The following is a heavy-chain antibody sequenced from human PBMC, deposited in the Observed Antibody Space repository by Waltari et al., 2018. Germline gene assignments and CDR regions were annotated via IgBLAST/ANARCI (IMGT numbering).Heavy chain of an antibody. J-gene: IGHJ6*02. V-gene: IGHV3-53*01. CDR3: ARVSTMIDSSGYYPYYYYGMDV. Sequence: EVQLVESGGGLIQPGGSLSLSCAASGFTVSRNSMSWVRQAPGKGLEWVSVIYSGGSTYYADSVKGRFTISRDNSKNTLYLQMNSLRAEDTAVYYCARVSTMIDSSGYYPYYYYGMDVWGQGTTVTVSS. D-gene: IGHD3-22*01. CDR1: GFTVSRNS. CDR2: IYSGGST.